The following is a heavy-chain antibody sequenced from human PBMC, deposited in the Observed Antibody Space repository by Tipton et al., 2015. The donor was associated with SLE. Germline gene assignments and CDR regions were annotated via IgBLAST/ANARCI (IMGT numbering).Heavy chain of an antibody. CDR1: GGSISRYY. Sequence: TLSLTCTVSGGSISRYYWGWIRQPAGKGLEWIGRIYAGGNTKYNPSLESRVTLSVDASKDQFSLRLTSVTAADTAVYYCVVCSPSSCSYFDHWGQGRLVTVSS. J-gene: IGHJ4*02. D-gene: IGHD2-2*01. CDR2: IYAGGNT. V-gene: IGHV4-4*07. CDR3: VVCSPSSCSYFDH.